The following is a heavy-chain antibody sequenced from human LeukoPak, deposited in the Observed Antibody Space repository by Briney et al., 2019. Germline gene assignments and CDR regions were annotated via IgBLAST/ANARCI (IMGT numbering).Heavy chain of an antibody. CDR2: ISPSGAST. Sequence: ASVKVSCKSFGYTFTSNYMHWVRQAPGQGPEWMGVISPSGASTTYAQTFQGRVTLTRDMSTSSDYLELSSLRSEDTAVYYCARDNSVRDEAWWFSPWGQGTLVTVSS. V-gene: IGHV1-46*01. J-gene: IGHJ5*02. CDR1: GYTFTSNY. CDR3: ARDNSVRDEAWWFSP. D-gene: IGHD5-24*01.